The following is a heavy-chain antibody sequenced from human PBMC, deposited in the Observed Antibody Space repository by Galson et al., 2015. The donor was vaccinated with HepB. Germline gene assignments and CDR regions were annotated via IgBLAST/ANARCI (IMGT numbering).Heavy chain of an antibody. CDR2: IWYDGSNK. V-gene: IGHV3-33*01. J-gene: IGHJ4*02. CDR1: GFTFSSYG. Sequence: SLRLSCAASGFTFSSYGMHWVRQAPGKGLEWVAVIWYDGSNKYYADSVKGRFTISRDNSKNTLYLQMNSLRAEDTAVYYCARDRYYYDSSGYYSEVDYWGQGTLVTVSS. CDR3: ARDRYYYDSSGYYSEVDY. D-gene: IGHD3-22*01.